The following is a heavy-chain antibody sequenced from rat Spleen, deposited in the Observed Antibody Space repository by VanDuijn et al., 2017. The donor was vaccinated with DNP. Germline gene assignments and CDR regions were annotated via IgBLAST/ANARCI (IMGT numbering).Heavy chain of an antibody. J-gene: IGHJ2*01. V-gene: IGHV5-22*01. Sequence: EVQLVESGGGLVQPGRSLKLSCAASGFTFSDYYMAWVRQAPKKGLELVAYISYEGSNTYCGDSVKGRFTISRDNAKSTLYLQMDSLRSEDTATYDCARRGRGHYHAMDAWGQGVMVTVSS. CDR3: ARRGRGHYHAMDA. CDR2: ISYEGSNT. CDR1: GFTFSDYY. D-gene: IGHD1-7*01.